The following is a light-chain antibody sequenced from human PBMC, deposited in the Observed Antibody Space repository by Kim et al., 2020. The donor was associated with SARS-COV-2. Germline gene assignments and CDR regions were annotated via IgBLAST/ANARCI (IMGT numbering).Light chain of an antibody. CDR1: SLRNFY. J-gene: IGLJ2*01. CDR2: GKD. Sequence: SSELTQDPAVSVALGQTLRITCQGDSLRNFYVSWFQQKPGQAPLLVIYGKDKRPSGIPDRFSGSTSGNIASLTITGAQAEDEADYYCTSRDSTTNHVLFGCGTQLTVL. CDR3: TSRDSTTNHVL. V-gene: IGLV3-19*01.